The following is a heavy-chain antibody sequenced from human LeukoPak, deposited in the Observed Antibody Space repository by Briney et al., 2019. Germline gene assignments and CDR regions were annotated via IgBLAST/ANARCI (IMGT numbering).Heavy chain of an antibody. Sequence: PSETLSLTCTVSGGSISSSNYYWGWIRQPPGKGLEWIGNIYYSGSTYYNPSLKSRVTISVDTSKNQFSLKLTSVTAADTAVYYCARQNGVGLFILPGGQGTLVTVSS. CDR1: GGSISSSNYY. J-gene: IGHJ4*02. V-gene: IGHV4-39*01. D-gene: IGHD3-3*01. CDR2: IYYSGST. CDR3: ARQNGVGLFILP.